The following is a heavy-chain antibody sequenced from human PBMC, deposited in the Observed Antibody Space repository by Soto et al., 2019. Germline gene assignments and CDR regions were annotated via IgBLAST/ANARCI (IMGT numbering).Heavy chain of an antibody. CDR2: IYHSGST. Sequence: SETLSLTCAVSGGSISSSNWWSWVRQPPGKGLEWIGEIYHSGSTNYNPSLKSRVTISVDKSKNQFSLKLSSVTAADTAVYYCARHTYYYDSSGYEIYFDYWGQGTLVTVSS. V-gene: IGHV4-4*02. J-gene: IGHJ4*02. CDR3: ARHTYYYDSSGYEIYFDY. D-gene: IGHD3-22*01. CDR1: GGSISSSNW.